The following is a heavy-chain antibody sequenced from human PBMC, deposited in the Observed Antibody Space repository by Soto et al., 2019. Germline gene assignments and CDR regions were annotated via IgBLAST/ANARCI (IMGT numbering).Heavy chain of an antibody. Sequence: LSSACAGFTFSKACRSLVRQAAGKGLEWVGRIKSKTDCGTTDYAAPVKGRFTISRDDSKNTLYLQMNSLKTEDTAVYYCTTDLCDNGGYYDSSGYLFDPWGQGTLVTVSS. CDR1: GFTFSKAC. D-gene: IGHD3-22*01. CDR3: TTDLCDNGGYYDSSGYLFDP. CDR2: IKSKTDCGTT. J-gene: IGHJ5*02. V-gene: IGHV3-15*01.